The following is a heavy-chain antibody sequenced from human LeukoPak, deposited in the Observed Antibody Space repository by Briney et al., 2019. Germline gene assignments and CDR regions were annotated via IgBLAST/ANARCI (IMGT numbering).Heavy chain of an antibody. V-gene: IGHV1-18*01. CDR2: ISAYNDNT. Sequence: ASVKVSCKASGGTFSSYAISWVRQAPGQGLEWMGWISAYNDNTNYAQKLQGRVTMTTDTSTSTAYMELRSLRSDDTAVYYCARDWWGSCPDYWGQGTLVTVSS. D-gene: IGHD6-13*01. CDR1: GGTFSSYA. J-gene: IGHJ4*02. CDR3: ARDWWGSCPDY.